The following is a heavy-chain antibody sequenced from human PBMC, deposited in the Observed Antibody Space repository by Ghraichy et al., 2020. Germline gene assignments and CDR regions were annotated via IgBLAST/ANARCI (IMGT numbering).Heavy chain of an antibody. CDR3: GRILTADKKYYFDC. V-gene: IGHV3-21*01. D-gene: IGHD3-9*01. Sequence: GGSLRLSCAASGFTFSDYSMIWVRQAPGKGLEWVSFISSASSYIYYADSVKGRFTISRDNAKNSLYLQMSSLRAEDTAVYYCGRILTADKKYYFDCWGQGTLVTVSS. J-gene: IGHJ4*02. CDR2: ISSASSYI. CDR1: GFTFSDYS.